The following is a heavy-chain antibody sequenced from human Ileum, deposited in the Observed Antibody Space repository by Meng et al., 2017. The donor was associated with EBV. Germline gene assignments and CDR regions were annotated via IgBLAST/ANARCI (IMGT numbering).Heavy chain of an antibody. D-gene: IGHD1-26*01. Sequence: VRRQERGHGLLRPPGTLLLPSASSGDSISRPWWWGWVRQSPTKGQEGIGEIFHVGTGNYNPSLKSRVTISMDTSKNQISLGLTSVTAADTAVYYCAARVGGSYSGFDLWGQGTLVTVSS. CDR3: AARVGGSYSGFDL. CDR2: IFHVGTG. V-gene: IGHV4-4*03. J-gene: IGHJ4*02. CDR1: GDSISRPWW.